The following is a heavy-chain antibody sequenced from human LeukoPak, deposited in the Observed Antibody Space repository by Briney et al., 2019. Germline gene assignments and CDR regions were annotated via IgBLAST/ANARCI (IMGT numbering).Heavy chain of an antibody. CDR1: GFSLSTSGVG. CDR2: IYWDDDK. J-gene: IGHJ4*02. CDR3: AHIPAMVRGVITFFDY. Sequence: SGPTLVKPTQTLTLTCTFSGFSLSTSGVGVGWIRQPPGKALEWLALIYWDDDKRYSPSLKSRLTITKDTSKNQVVLTMTNMDPVDTATYYCAHIPAMVRGVITFFDYWGQGTLVTVSS. D-gene: IGHD3-10*01. V-gene: IGHV2-5*02.